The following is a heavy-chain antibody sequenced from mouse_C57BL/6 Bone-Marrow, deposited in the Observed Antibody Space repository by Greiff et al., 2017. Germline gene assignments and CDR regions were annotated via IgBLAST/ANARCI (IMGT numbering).Heavy chain of an antibody. CDR2: IFPGSGST. CDR1: GYTFTSHW. Sequence: VQLQQSGPELVRPGASVKITCKAPGYTFTSHWMQWVRQRPGPGLELIGEIFPGSGSTFYNEKFKGKATLTVNTSSSTAYMQLSSLTSEDSAVDFCARLGWLLPYYFDYWGQGTTLTVSS. J-gene: IGHJ2*01. CDR3: ARLGWLLPYYFDY. D-gene: IGHD2-3*01. V-gene: IGHV1-56*01.